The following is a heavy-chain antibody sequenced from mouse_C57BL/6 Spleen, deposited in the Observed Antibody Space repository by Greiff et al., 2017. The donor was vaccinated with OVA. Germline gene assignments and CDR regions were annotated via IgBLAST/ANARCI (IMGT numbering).Heavy chain of an antibody. V-gene: IGHV1-82*01. CDR2: IYPGDGDT. J-gene: IGHJ4*01. CDR1: GYAFSSSW. Sequence: VQLQQSGPELVKPGASVKISCKASGYAFSSSWMNWVKQRPGKGLEWIGCIYPGDGDTNYNGKFKGKAPLTAAKYSSTAYLPISSLTAEASAVYFCESRLRGVYAMDDWGQGTSVTVSS. CDR3: ESRLRGVYAMDD. D-gene: IGHD2-4*01.